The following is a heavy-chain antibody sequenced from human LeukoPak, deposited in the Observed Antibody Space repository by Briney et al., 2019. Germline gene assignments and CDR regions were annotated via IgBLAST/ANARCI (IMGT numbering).Heavy chain of an antibody. V-gene: IGHV4-34*01. Sequence: SETLSLTCAVYGGSFSGYYWSWIRQPPGKGLEWIGEINHSGSTNYNPSLKSRVTISVDTSKNQFSLKLGSVTAADTAVYYCARFIEMATGAFDIWGQGTMVTVSS. J-gene: IGHJ3*02. CDR3: ARFIEMATGAFDI. CDR2: INHSGST. D-gene: IGHD5-24*01. CDR1: GGSFSGYY.